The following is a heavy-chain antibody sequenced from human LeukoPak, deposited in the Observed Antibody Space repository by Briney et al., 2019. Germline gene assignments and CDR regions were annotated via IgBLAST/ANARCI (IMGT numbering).Heavy chain of an antibody. CDR2: ISGSGDSK. CDR1: GFSFSSYA. CDR3: ANKVNTVTTADY. J-gene: IGHJ4*02. V-gene: IGHV3-23*01. D-gene: IGHD4-17*01. Sequence: GGSLRLSCAASGFSFSSYAMSWVRQAPGKRLEWVSAISGSGDSKLYADSVKGRFTISRDNSKNTLYLPMNSLRAEDTAVYYCANKVNTVTTADYWGQGTLVTVSS.